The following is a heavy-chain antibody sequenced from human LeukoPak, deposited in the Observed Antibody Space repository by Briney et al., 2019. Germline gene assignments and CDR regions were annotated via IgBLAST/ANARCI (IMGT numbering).Heavy chain of an antibody. Sequence: SVKASCKASGGTFSSYAISWVRQAPGQGLEWMGGIIPIFGTANYAQKFQGRVTVTADESTSTAYMELSSLRSEDTAIYYCAKDRTVGASYWYFDLWGRGTLVTVSS. CDR2: IIPIFGTA. CDR3: AKDRTVGASYWYFDL. J-gene: IGHJ2*01. CDR1: GGTFSSYA. V-gene: IGHV1-69*13. D-gene: IGHD1-26*01.